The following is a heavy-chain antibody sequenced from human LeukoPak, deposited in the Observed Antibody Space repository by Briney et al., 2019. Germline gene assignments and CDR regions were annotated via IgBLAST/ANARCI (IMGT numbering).Heavy chain of an antibody. CDR1: GYTFTGYY. V-gene: IGHV1-2*02. D-gene: IGHD3-10*01. J-gene: IGHJ5*02. Sequence: ASVKVSCKASGYTFTGYYINWVRQAPGQGLEWMGWINPNSGDTNYAQKFQDRVTMTRDTSISTAYIELNLLRSDDTSVYYCARGDYYGSPKVVAAWGQGTLVTVSS. CDR3: ARGDYYGSPKVVAA. CDR2: INPNSGDT.